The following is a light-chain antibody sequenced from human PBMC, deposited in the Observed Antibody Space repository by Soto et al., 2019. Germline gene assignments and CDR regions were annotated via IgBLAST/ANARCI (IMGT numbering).Light chain of an antibody. CDR3: SSYTSSVTYV. CDR2: EIS. CDR1: SGDIGGYNS. V-gene: IGLV2-14*03. J-gene: IGLJ1*01. Sequence: QSALTQPASVSGSPGQSITISCTGTSGDIGGYNSVSWYQQHPGKAPKLIIYEISNRPSGVSNRFSASKSGNTASLTISGLQAEDEADYYCSSYTSSVTYVFGTGTKLTVL.